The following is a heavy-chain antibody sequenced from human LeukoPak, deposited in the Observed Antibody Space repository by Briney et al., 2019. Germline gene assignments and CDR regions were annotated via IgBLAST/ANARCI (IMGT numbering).Heavy chain of an antibody. CDR1: GGSISSGGYY. CDR3: ARAHYDFWSGYYNYYYYMDV. CDR2: IYYSGST. Sequence: SETLSLTCTVSGGSISSGGYYWSWIRQHPGKGLEWIGYIYYSGSTYYNPSLKSRVTISVDTSKNQFSLKLSSVTAADTAVYYCARAHYDFWSGYYNYYYYMDVWGKGTTVTVSS. J-gene: IGHJ6*03. V-gene: IGHV4-31*03. D-gene: IGHD3-3*01.